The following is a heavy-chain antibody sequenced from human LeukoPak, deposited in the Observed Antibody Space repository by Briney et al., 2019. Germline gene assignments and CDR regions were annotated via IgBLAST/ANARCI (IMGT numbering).Heavy chain of an antibody. CDR1: GFTFSRNW. J-gene: IGHJ4*02. Sequence: GGSLRLSCAASGFTFSRNWMNWFRQAPGKGLEWVANIKQDGSEKYYVDSVKGRFTISRDNAKNSLYLQMNSLRAEDTAVYYCARDLLAVAATGIGFDDWGQGTLVTVSS. CDR3: ARDLLAVAATGIGFDD. CDR2: IKQDGSEK. V-gene: IGHV3-7*01. D-gene: IGHD6-19*01.